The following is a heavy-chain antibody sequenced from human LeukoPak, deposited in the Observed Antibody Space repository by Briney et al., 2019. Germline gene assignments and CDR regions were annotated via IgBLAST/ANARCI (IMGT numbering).Heavy chain of an antibody. CDR2: IYYSGST. CDR1: GGSISSSSYY. J-gene: IGHJ4*02. V-gene: IGHV4-39*07. D-gene: IGHD6-13*01. Sequence: KPSETLSLTCTVSGGSISSSSYYWGWIRQPPGKGLEWIGSIYYSGSTYYNPSLKSRVTISVDTSKNQFSLKLSSVTAADTAVYYCARFAAAAPFDYWGQGTLVTVSS. CDR3: ARFAAAAPFDY.